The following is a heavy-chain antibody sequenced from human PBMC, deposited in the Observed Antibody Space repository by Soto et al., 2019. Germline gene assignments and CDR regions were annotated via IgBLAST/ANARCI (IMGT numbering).Heavy chain of an antibody. CDR2: IIPIFGTA. V-gene: IGHV1-69*13. Sequence: SVKVSCKASGGTFSSYAISWVRHAPGQGLEWTGGIIPIFGTANYAQKFQGRVTITADESTSTAYMELSSLRSEDTAVYYCASSTDGTWFDPWGQGTLVTVSS. CDR1: GGTFSSYA. CDR3: ASSTDGTWFDP. D-gene: IGHD1-1*01. J-gene: IGHJ5*02.